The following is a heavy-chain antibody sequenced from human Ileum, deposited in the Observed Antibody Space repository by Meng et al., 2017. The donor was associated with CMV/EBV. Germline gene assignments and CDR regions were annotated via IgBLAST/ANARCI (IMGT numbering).Heavy chain of an antibody. CDR1: GYTFSDYF. V-gene: IGHV1-2*02. Sequence: ASVKVSCKTSGYTFSDYFVHWVRQAPGQGLEWMGWISPSTGDTNFPPNFKGGLTMTRDTSISTFYMELNSLTSDDTAVYYCARDLNRLTVTAPHHWGQGTLVTVSS. J-gene: IGHJ5*02. CDR2: ISPSTGDT. D-gene: IGHD4-11*01. CDR3: ARDLNRLTVTAPHH.